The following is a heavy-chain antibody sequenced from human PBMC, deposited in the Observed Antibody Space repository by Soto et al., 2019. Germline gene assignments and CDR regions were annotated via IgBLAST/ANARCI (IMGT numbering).Heavy chain of an antibody. CDR2: ISGSGGTT. D-gene: IGHD3-10*01. V-gene: IGHV3-23*01. CDR3: AKEAMAGSGSYYNAYYYYAMDV. CDR1: GFIFSSYA. J-gene: IGHJ6*02. Sequence: EVQLLESGGGLVQPGGPLRLSCAASGFIFSSYAMNWVRQAPGKGLEWVSVISGSGGTTSYADSVKGGFTISRDNSKNTLYLQMNSLRAEDTAVYYCAKEAMAGSGSYYNAYYYYAMDVWGQGTTVTVSS.